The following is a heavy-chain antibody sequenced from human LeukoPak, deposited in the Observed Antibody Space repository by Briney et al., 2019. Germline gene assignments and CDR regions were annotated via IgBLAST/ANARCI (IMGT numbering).Heavy chain of an antibody. CDR3: ARESECYYGSGSYECRWFDP. Sequence: SETLSLTCTVSGGSISSHYWSWIRQPPGKGLEWIGYIYYSGSTNYNPSLKSRVTISVDTSKNQFSLKLSSVTAADTAVYYCARESECYYGSGSYECRWFDPWGLGTLVTVSS. J-gene: IGHJ5*02. CDR1: GGSISSHY. V-gene: IGHV4-59*11. CDR2: IYYSGST. D-gene: IGHD3-10*01.